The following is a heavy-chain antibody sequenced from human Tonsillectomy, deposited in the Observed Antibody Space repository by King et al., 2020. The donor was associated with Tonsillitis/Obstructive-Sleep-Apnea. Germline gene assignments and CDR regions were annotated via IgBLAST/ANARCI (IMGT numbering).Heavy chain of an antibody. D-gene: IGHD1-26*01. CDR2: ISAIGNSP. Sequence: VQLVESGGGLVQPGGSLRLSCAASGFTFSSYVMSWVRQAPGKGLEWVSGISAIGNSPYYSDSVKGRFTISRDNSKNTLYLQMNSLRAEDTAVYYCAKLLGVGARAHFQHWGQGTLCTVSS. CDR1: GFTFSSYV. CDR3: AKLLGVGARAHFQH. J-gene: IGHJ1*01. V-gene: IGHV3-23*04.